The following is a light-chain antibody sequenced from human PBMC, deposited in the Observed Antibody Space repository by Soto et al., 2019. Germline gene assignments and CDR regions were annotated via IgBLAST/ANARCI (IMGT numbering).Light chain of an antibody. V-gene: IGKV3-20*01. CDR2: GAS. CDR1: QSVNSEY. Sequence: EIVLTQSPGTLSLSPRERATLSCRASQSVNSEYLAWYQQKPGQAPRLLIYGASFRATGIPDRFSGSGSGTDFTLSISRLDPEDFASYYGQQYGSSPITFGQGTRLE. J-gene: IGKJ5*01. CDR3: QQYGSSPIT.